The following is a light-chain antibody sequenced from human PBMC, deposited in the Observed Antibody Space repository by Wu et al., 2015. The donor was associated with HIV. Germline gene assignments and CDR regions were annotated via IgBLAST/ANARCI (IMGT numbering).Light chain of an antibody. Sequence: EIVMTQSPATLSVSPGERATLSCRASQSVYTHLAWYQQKPGQAPRLLMYVASSRATGIPDRFSGSESGTDFTLTISRVEPEDFAVYYCQQYGDSPWTFGQGTKVEIK. CDR3: QQYGDSPWT. J-gene: IGKJ1*01. CDR2: VAS. CDR1: QSVYTH. V-gene: IGKV3-20*01.